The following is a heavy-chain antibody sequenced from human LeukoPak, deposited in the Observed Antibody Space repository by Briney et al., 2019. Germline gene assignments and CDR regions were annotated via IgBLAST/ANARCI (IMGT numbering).Heavy chain of an antibody. Sequence: SETLSLTCTVSGASISSGSYSWSWIRQPAGKGLEWVGRIYNSGSTNYDPSLKSRVTISVDTSKNQFSLKLSSVTAADTAVYYCARGHCTSGSCSRWFDPWGQGTLVTVSS. CDR2: IYNSGST. J-gene: IGHJ5*02. D-gene: IGHD2-15*01. V-gene: IGHV4-61*02. CDR3: ARGHCTSGSCSRWFDP. CDR1: GASISSGSYS.